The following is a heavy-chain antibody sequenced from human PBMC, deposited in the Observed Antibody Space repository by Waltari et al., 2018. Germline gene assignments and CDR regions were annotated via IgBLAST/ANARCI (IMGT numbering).Heavy chain of an antibody. CDR1: GGSISSSSYY. D-gene: IGHD6-13*01. CDR3: ARVTQAAAGTCY. J-gene: IGHJ4*02. Sequence: QLQLQESGPGLVKPSETLSLTCPVSGGSISSSSYYWGWIRQPPGKWLEWIGSIYYSGSTYYNPSLKSRVTISVDTSKNQFSLKLSSVTAADTAVYYCARVTQAAAGTCYWGQGTLVTVSS. V-gene: IGHV4-39*07. CDR2: IYYSGST.